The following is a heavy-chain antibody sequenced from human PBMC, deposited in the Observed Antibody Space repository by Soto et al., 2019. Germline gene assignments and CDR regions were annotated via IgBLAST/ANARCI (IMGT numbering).Heavy chain of an antibody. V-gene: IGHV3-23*01. Sequence: PGKGLEWVSAISGSGGSTYYADSVKGRFTISRDNSKNTLYLQMNSLRAEDTAVYYCAKDRFQWLAYFDYWGQGTLVTVSS. J-gene: IGHJ4*02. CDR2: ISGSGGST. CDR3: AKDRFQWLAYFDY. D-gene: IGHD6-19*01.